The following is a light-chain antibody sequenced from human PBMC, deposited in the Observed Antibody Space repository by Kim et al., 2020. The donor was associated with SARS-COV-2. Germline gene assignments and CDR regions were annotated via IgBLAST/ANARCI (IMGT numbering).Light chain of an antibody. CDR1: SSDVGNYNL. V-gene: IGLV2-23*02. CDR3: CSYAGSGTYV. Sequence: GQSITISCTGTSSDVGNYNLVSWYQHHPGKAPNLMIYDVSERPSGVSNRFSGSKSGNTASLTISGLQADDEADYYCCSYAGSGTYVFGTGTKVTVL. CDR2: DVS. J-gene: IGLJ1*01.